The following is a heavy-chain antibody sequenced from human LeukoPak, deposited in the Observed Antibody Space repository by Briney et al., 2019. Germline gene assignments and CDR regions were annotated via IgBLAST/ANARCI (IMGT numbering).Heavy chain of an antibody. J-gene: IGHJ5*02. D-gene: IGHD3-9*01. V-gene: IGHV4-31*03. Sequence: PSQTLSLTCTVSGGSISSGGYYWSWIRQHPGKGLEWIGYIYYSGSTYYNPSLKSRVTISVDTSKNQFSLKLSSVTAADTAVYYCARDPTYYDILTGYYSAGWFDPWGQGTLVTVSS. CDR1: GGSISSGGYY. CDR2: IYYSGST. CDR3: ARDPTYYDILTGYYSAGWFDP.